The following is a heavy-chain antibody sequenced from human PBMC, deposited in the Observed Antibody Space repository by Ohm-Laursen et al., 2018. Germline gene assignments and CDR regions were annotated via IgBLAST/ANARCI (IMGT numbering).Heavy chain of an antibody. J-gene: IGHJ5*02. CDR3: ARVSRGTLQSP. CDR1: GGSISSYY. V-gene: IGHV4-59*01. CDR2: VYYSGST. D-gene: IGHD5-24*01. Sequence: TLSLTCTVSGGSISSYYWSWIRQPPGKGLEWIGYVYYSGSTNYNPSLKSRVTISVDTSKNQFSLKLRSVTSADTAVYYCARVSRGTLQSPWGQGTLVTVSS.